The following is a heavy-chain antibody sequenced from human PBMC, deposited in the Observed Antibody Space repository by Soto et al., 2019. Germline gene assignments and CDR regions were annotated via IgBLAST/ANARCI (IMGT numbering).Heavy chain of an antibody. Sequence: GGSLRLSCSASGFTFSSYAMHWVRQAPGKGLEYVSAISSNGGSTYYADSVKGRFTISRDNSKNTLYLQMSSLRAEDTAVYYCVEGAHEYGESVLNYFCDMNVWGEVTTVT. D-gene: IGHD4-17*01. V-gene: IGHV3-64D*06. J-gene: IGHJ6*01. CDR3: VEGAHEYGESVLNYFCDMNV. CDR2: ISSNGGST. CDR1: GFTFSSYA.